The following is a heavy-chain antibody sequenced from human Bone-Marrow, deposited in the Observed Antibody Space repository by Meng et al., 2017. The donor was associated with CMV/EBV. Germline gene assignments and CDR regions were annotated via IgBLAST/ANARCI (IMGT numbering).Heavy chain of an antibody. CDR2: INPSGGST. CDR1: GYTFTGYY. D-gene: IGHD5-12*01. V-gene: IGHV1-46*01. J-gene: IGHJ4*02. CDR3: ARASVGYSGYESDY. Sequence: QVQLVQSGAEVKKPGASGKVSCKASGYTFTGYYMHWVRQAPGQGLEWMGIINPSGGSTSYAQKFQGRVTMTRDTSTSTVYMELSSLRSEDTAVYYCARASVGYSGYESDYWGQGTLVTSPQ.